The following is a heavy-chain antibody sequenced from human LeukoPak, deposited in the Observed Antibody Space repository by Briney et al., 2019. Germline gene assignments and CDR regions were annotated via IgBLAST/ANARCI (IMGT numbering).Heavy chain of an antibody. CDR3: ARDRPSGDYDYVWGSYRYGGGYFDY. J-gene: IGHJ4*02. D-gene: IGHD3-16*02. CDR1: GFTFDDYA. CDR2: ISWNSGSI. V-gene: IGHV3-9*01. Sequence: PGRSLRLSCAASGFTFDDYAMHWVRQAPGKGLEWVSGISWNSGSIGYADSVKGRFTISRDNAKNSLYLQMNSLRAEDTAVYYCARDRPSGDYDYVWGSYRYGGGYFDYWGQGTLVTVSS.